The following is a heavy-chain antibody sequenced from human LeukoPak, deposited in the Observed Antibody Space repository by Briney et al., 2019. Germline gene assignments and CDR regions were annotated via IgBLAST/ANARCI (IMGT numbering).Heavy chain of an antibody. V-gene: IGHV4-61*01. Sequence: SETLSLTCTVSGGSVSSGSYYWSWIRQPPGKGLEWIAYIHYSGSTNYNPSLKSRVTISVDTSKNQFSLKLRSVTAADTAVYYYAREGNGPAYYHFYYMDVWGKGTTVTVSS. D-gene: IGHD1-1*01. CDR2: IHYSGST. CDR3: AREGNGPAYYHFYYMDV. CDR1: GGSVSSGSYY. J-gene: IGHJ6*03.